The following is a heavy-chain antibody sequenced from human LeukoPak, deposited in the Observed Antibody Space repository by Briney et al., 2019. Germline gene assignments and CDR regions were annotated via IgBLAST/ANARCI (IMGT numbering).Heavy chain of an antibody. CDR2: FYSGGST. Sequence: GGSLRLSCAASGFTVSNNYMSWVRQAPGKGLEWVSVFYSGGSTYYADSVKGRFIISRHNSKNTVYLQMNSLRPKDTAVYYCARAPRGLSAPFDYWGQGTLVTVSS. CDR1: GFTVSNNY. J-gene: IGHJ4*02. V-gene: IGHV3-53*04. D-gene: IGHD3-16*02. CDR3: ARAPRGLSAPFDY.